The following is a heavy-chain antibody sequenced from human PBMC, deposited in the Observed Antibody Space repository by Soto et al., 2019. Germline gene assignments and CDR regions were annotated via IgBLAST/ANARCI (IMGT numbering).Heavy chain of an antibody. CDR1: GGSISSYY. CDR2: IYFSGSI. J-gene: IGHJ4*02. Sequence: PSETLSLTCTVSGGSISSYYWSWIRQPPGKGLELIWYIYFSGSIYYNPSLKSRVSLLVDTSKNQFSLKLSSVTAVDPAVYYCARPSSGWYVDYWGQGTLVTVSS. CDR3: ARPSSGWYVDY. V-gene: IGHV4-59*08. D-gene: IGHD6-19*01.